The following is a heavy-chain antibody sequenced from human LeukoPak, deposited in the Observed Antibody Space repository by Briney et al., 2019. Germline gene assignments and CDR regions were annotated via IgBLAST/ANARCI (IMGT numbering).Heavy chain of an antibody. CDR1: GGSISSSPCY. J-gene: IGHJ4*02. V-gene: IGHV4-39*07. Sequence: SETLSLTCTVSGGSISSSPCYWGWIRQPPGREQEWIGTICSSGSTYYNPSLSSRVTISVDTSKNQFSLKLSSQTAADTAVYYCVKDRGNHVTDYWGQGTLVTVSS. D-gene: IGHD1-14*01. CDR3: VKDRGNHVTDY. CDR2: ICSSGST.